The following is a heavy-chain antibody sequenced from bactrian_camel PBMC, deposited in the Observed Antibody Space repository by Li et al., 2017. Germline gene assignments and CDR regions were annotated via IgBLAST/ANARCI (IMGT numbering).Heavy chain of an antibody. CDR1: GYTFRNYA. D-gene: IGHD6*01. V-gene: IGHV3S31*01. Sequence: VQLVESGGGLVQPGGSLKLSCTGSGYTFRNYAMMWLRQAPGKGLEWVSGLNGYGNTIYYADSVKGRFTISRDNARNTLYLQLSSLRTEDTAMYYCAADRGEFFPYGTSWHYWGRGPRSPSP. CDR2: LNGYGNTI. J-gene: IGHJ4*01.